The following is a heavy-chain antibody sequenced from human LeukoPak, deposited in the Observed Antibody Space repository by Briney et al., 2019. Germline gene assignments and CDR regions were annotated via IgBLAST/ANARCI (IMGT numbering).Heavy chain of an antibody. V-gene: IGHV3-21*01. CDR3: AREVAYDSSGFDY. J-gene: IGHJ4*02. Sequence: TGGSLRLSCAASGFTFSSYSMNWVRQAPGKGLEWVSSISSSSSYIYYADSVKGRFTISGDNAKNSLYLQMNSLKAEDTAVYYCAREVAYDSSGFDYWGQGTLVTVSS. CDR2: ISSSSSYI. CDR1: GFTFSSYS. D-gene: IGHD3-22*01.